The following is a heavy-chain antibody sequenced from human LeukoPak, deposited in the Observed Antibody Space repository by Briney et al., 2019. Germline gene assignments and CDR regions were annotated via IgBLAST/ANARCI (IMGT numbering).Heavy chain of an antibody. J-gene: IGHJ5*02. CDR2: IYYTGTA. CDR1: GGSIRDTSYY. CDR3: ARLGHYPNSRTRPNWFDP. D-gene: IGHD1-1*01. V-gene: IGHV4-39*01. Sequence: SETLSLTCTVSGGSIRDTSYYWVWIRQPPGKELEWIGIIYYTGTAYYNPSPKSRVTISVDTSRDQFSLRLSSVTAADTAVYYCARLGHYPNSRTRPNWFDPWGQGTLVSVSS.